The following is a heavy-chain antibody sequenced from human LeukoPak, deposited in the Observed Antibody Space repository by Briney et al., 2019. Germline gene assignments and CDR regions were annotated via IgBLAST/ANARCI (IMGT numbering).Heavy chain of an antibody. Sequence: ASVKCSCKASGGTFSSYAISWVRQAPGQGLEWMGWISAYNGNTNYAQKLQGRVTMTTDTSTSTAYMELRSLRSDDTAVYYCARDKGLAAAARLNLDYWGQGTLVTVSS. V-gene: IGHV1-18*01. CDR2: ISAYNGNT. CDR3: ARDKGLAAAARLNLDY. J-gene: IGHJ4*02. D-gene: IGHD6-13*01. CDR1: GGTFSSYA.